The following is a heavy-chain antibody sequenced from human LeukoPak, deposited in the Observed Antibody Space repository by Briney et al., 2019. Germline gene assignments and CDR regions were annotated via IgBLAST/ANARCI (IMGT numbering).Heavy chain of an antibody. CDR1: GFTFSSYS. V-gene: IGHV3-21*01. J-gene: IGHJ1*01. CDR2: VSSSSSYI. CDR3: ARGLDRRVVYFQH. Sequence: GGSLRLSCAASGFTFSSYSMNWVRQAPGKGLEWVSSVSSSSSYIYYADSVKGRFTISRDNAKNSRYLQMNSLRAEDTAVYYCARGLDRRVVYFQHWGQGTLFTVSS. D-gene: IGHD2-2*01.